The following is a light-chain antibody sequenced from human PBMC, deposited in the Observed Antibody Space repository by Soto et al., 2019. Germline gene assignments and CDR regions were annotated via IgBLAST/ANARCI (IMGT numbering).Light chain of an antibody. CDR3: CSYVGSDTSFV. CDR2: DVS. J-gene: IGLJ1*01. V-gene: IGLV2-11*01. CDR1: SSDVGGYNF. Sequence: QSALTQPRSVSGSPGQSVTITCTGTSSDVGGYNFVSWYQQHPGKVPKLMIYDVSIRPSGVPDRFSGSKSGITASLTISGLQAVDEADYYCCSYVGSDTSFVFGSGTKLTVL.